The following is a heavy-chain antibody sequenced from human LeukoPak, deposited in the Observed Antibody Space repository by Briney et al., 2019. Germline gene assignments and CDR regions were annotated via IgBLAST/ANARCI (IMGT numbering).Heavy chain of an antibody. J-gene: IGHJ4*02. D-gene: IGHD4-23*01. CDR1: GFTFSSYA. CDR2: ISYDGSSK. CDR3: ARVHRATTVVTQAFDY. V-gene: IGHV3-30*04. Sequence: GGSLRLSCAASGFTFSSYAMHWVRQAPGKGLEWVAVISYDGSSKYYADSVKGRFTISRDNSKNTLYLQMNSLRAEDTSVYYCARVHRATTVVTQAFDYWGQGTLVTVSS.